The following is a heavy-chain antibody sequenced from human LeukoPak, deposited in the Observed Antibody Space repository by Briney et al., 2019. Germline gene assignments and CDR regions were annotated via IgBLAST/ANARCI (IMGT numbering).Heavy chain of an antibody. Sequence: PSETLSLTCEVSNYPITSDYYWVWIRQPPGQGLWGFAQIFHSGIAHYNPSLKSRVTMSVDTSRSQFSVNLNSVTAADTAVYYCGRAGFGTAYNRFYYYMDVWGKGTTVTVSS. D-gene: IGHD3-10*01. CDR1: NYPITSDYY. J-gene: IGHJ6*03. CDR3: GRAGFGTAYNRFYYYMDV. CDR2: IFHSGIA. V-gene: IGHV4-38-2*01.